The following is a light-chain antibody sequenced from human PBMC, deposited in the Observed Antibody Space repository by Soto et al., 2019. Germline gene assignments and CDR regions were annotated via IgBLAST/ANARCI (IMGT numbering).Light chain of an antibody. CDR1: QSVNRN. Sequence: EIVVTQSPATLSMSPGERVTLSCRASQSVNRNLAWYQQKPGQAPRLLIYGASTRATGIPARFSDSGSGTDFTLTISSLQSEDSAVYYCQQYNNWPFTFGQWTKLEIK. V-gene: IGKV3-15*01. CDR3: QQYNNWPFT. CDR2: GAS. J-gene: IGKJ2*01.